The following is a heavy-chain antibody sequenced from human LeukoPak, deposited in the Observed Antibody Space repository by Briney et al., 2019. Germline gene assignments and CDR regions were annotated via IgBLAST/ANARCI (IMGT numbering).Heavy chain of an antibody. J-gene: IGHJ4*02. Sequence: GESLKISCKGSGYSFTSYRIGWVRQMPGKGLEWMGTIYPGDSDIRYSPSFRGQVTISADKSISTAYLQWSSLKASDTAMYYCARRLSGYYGDYWGQGTLVTVSS. V-gene: IGHV5-51*01. CDR3: ARRLSGYYGDY. CDR1: GYSFTSYR. CDR2: IYPGDSDI. D-gene: IGHD3-22*01.